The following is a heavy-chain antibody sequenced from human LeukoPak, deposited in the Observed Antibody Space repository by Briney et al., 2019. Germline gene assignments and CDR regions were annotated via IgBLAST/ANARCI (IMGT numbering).Heavy chain of an antibody. Sequence: SETLSLTCAVSGGSISSGGYSWSWIRQPPGKGLEWVGYISHSGSTNYNPSLKSRVTISVDTSKNQFSLKLSSVTAADTAVYYCARHMVRGVSYFDYWGQGTLVTVSS. CDR1: GGSISSGGYS. D-gene: IGHD3-10*01. CDR3: ARHMVRGVSYFDY. J-gene: IGHJ4*02. V-gene: IGHV4-30-2*01. CDR2: ISHSGST.